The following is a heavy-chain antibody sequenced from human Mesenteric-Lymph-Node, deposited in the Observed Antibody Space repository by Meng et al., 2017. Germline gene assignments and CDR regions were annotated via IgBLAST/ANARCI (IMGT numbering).Heavy chain of an antibody. V-gene: IGHV1-46*01. CDR2: INPSGGST. D-gene: IGHD2-15*01. CDR3: ARDSPRYCSGGSCYLSPLTEYGMDV. Sequence: ASVKVSCKASGYTFTGYYMHWVRQAPGQGLEWMGIINPSGGSTSYAQKFQGRVTMTRDTSTSTVYMELSSLRSDDTAVYYCARDSPRYCSGGSCYLSPLTEYGMDVWGQGTTVTVSS. J-gene: IGHJ6*02. CDR1: GYTFTGYY.